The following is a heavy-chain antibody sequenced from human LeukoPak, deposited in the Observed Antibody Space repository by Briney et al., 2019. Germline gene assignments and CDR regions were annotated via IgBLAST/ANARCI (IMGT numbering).Heavy chain of an antibody. J-gene: IGHJ4*02. D-gene: IGHD3-3*01. Sequence: GSLRLSCAVAGFTVSTNYMSWIRQPPGKGLEWIGEINHSGSTNYNPSLKSRVTISVDTSKNQFSLKLSSVTAADTAVYYCARARIYYDFWSGTSYFDYWGQGTLVTVSS. CDR3: ARARIYYDFWSGTSYFDY. CDR2: INHSGST. CDR1: GFTVSTNY. V-gene: IGHV4-34*01.